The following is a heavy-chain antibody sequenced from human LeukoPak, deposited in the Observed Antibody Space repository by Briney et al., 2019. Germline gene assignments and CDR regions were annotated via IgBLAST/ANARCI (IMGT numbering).Heavy chain of an antibody. V-gene: IGHV4-38-2*02. CDR1: GYSISSGYY. Sequence: SETLSLTCTVSGYSISSGYYWGWIRQPPGKGLEWIGGIYHSGSTYYNPSLKSRVTISVDTSKNQFSLKLSSVTAADTAVYYCAGERIAVAAYWGQGTLVTVSS. J-gene: IGHJ4*02. CDR2: IYHSGST. CDR3: AGERIAVAAY. D-gene: IGHD6-19*01.